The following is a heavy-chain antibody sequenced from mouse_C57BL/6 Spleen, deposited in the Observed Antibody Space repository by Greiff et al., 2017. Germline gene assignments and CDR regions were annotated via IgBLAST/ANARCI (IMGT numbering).Heavy chain of an antibody. D-gene: IGHD3-2*02. Sequence: EVQVVESGGGLVQPGGSLKLSCAASGFTFSDYYMYWVRQTPEKRLEWVAYISNGGGSTYYPDTVKGRFTISRDNAKNTLYLQMSRLKSEDTAMYYCARGETAQAYYAMDYWGQGTSVTVSS. CDR3: ARGETAQAYYAMDY. CDR1: GFTFSDYY. J-gene: IGHJ4*01. V-gene: IGHV5-12*01. CDR2: ISNGGGST.